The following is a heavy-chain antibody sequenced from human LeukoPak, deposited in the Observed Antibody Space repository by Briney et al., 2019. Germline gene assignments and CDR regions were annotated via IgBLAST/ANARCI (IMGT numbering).Heavy chain of an antibody. V-gene: IGHV1-2*02. J-gene: IGHJ4*02. D-gene: IGHD6-19*01. Sequence: GASVKVSCKASGYTFTGYYMHWVRQAPGQGLEWMGWINPNSGGTNYAQKFQGRVTMTRGTSISTAYMELSRLRSDDTAVYYCARERSRYSSGWYPDYWGQGTLVTVSS. CDR1: GYTFTGYY. CDR2: INPNSGGT. CDR3: ARERSRYSSGWYPDY.